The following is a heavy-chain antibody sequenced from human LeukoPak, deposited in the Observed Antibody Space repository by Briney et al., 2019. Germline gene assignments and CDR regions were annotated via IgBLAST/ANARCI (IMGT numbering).Heavy chain of an antibody. J-gene: IGHJ4*02. V-gene: IGHV3-13*01. Sequence: GGSLRLSCAASGFTFSSYDMHWVRQATGKGLEWVSAIGTAGDTYYPGSVKGRFTTSRENAKNSLYLQMNSLRAGDTAVYYCARGTRGYSGYDLFDYWGQGTLVTVSS. D-gene: IGHD5-12*01. CDR1: GFTFSSYD. CDR3: ARGTRGYSGYDLFDY. CDR2: IGTAGDT.